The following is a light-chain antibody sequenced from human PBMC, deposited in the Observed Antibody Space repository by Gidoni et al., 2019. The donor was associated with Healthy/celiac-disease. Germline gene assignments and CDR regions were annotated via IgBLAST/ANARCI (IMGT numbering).Light chain of an antibody. CDR3: QSYDSNMGV. J-gene: IGLJ3*02. Sequence: FMPTQPHSVSESPGKPVTISCTRSSGSIASNYVQWYQQRPGSSPTTVIYENNQGPSGDPDQFTDSIDSSANSASLTISGLKPEDEADYYCQSYDSNMGVFGGGTKLTVL. CDR1: SGSIASNY. V-gene: IGLV6-57*01. CDR2: ENN.